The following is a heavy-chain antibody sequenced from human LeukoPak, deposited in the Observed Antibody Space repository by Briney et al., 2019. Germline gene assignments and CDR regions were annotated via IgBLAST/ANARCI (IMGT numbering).Heavy chain of an antibody. Sequence: PGRSLRLSCAASGFTFDDYAMHWVRQAPGKGLEWVSGISWNSGSIGYADSVKGRFTISRDNAKNSLYLQMNSLRAEDTALYYCAKDSSSWSYYFDCWGQGTLVTVSS. J-gene: IGHJ4*02. CDR1: GFTFDDYA. V-gene: IGHV3-9*01. D-gene: IGHD6-13*01. CDR2: ISWNSGSI. CDR3: AKDSSSWSYYFDC.